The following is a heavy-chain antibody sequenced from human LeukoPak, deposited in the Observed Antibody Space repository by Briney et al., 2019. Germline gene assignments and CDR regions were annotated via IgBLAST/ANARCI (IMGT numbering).Heavy chain of an antibody. CDR3: ARDRSHDYGDYAVGSWFDP. V-gene: IGHV1-18*01. J-gene: IGHJ5*02. D-gene: IGHD4-17*01. CDR1: GYTFTSYG. Sequence: ASVKVSCKASGYTFTSYGISWVRQAPGQGLEWMGWISAYNGNTNYAQKLQGRVTMTTDTSTSTAYMELRSLRSDDTAVYYCARDRSHDYGDYAVGSWFDPWGQGTLVTVSS. CDR2: ISAYNGNT.